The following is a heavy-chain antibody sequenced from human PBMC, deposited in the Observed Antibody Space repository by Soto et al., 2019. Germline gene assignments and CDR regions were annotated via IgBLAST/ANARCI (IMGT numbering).Heavy chain of an antibody. CDR3: AKDLWFGDRR. J-gene: IGHJ4*02. V-gene: IGHV3-30*18. Sequence: GGSLRLSCAASGFTFSSYGMHWVRQAPGKGLEWVAVISYDGSNKYYADSVKGRFTISRDNSKNTLYLQMYSLRAEDTAVYYCAKDLWFGDRRRGQGTLVTVSS. CDR2: ISYDGSNK. CDR1: GFTFSSYG. D-gene: IGHD3-10*01.